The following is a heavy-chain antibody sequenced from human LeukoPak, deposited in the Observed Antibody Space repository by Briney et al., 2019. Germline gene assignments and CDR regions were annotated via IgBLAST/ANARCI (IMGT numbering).Heavy chain of an antibody. CDR1: GGSFSGYY. V-gene: IGHV4-34*01. CDR2: INHSGST. CDR3: ARTLYRCSSTSCYAGYYYYGMDV. D-gene: IGHD2-2*01. Sequence: PSETLSLTCAVYGGSFSGYYWSWIGHPPGKGLEGIGDINHSGSTNYNPSLKSRVTISVDTSKNQFSLKLSSVTAANTAVYYCARTLYRCSSTSCYAGYYYYGMDVWGQGTTVTVSS. J-gene: IGHJ6*02.